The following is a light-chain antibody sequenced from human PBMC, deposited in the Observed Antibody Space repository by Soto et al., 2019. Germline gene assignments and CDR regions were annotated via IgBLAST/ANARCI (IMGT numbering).Light chain of an antibody. CDR2: LAS. CDR3: QQAKSFLRS. CDR1: RDVSRW. V-gene: IGKV1-8*01. Sequence: AIRMTQSPSSLSASTGDRVTSTCRAARDVSRWLAWYQHRPGEAPKLLIYLASTLQSGVPSRFSGSGSGTEFNLTISGLQTEDFATYYCQQAKSFLRSFGQGTNVDI. J-gene: IGKJ1*01.